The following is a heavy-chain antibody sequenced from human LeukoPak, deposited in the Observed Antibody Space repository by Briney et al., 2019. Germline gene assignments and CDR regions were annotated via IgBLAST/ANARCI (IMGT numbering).Heavy chain of an antibody. Sequence: ASVKVSCMASGYTFTSYAMNWVRQAPGQGLEWMGWINTNTGNPTYAQGFTGRFVFSLDTSFSTAYLQINTLKAQDTAVYYCARPELRWSAYYYMDVWGKGTTVTVSS. CDR1: GYTFTSYA. V-gene: IGHV7-4-1*02. CDR2: INTNTGNP. J-gene: IGHJ6*03. D-gene: IGHD4-23*01. CDR3: ARPELRWSAYYYMDV.